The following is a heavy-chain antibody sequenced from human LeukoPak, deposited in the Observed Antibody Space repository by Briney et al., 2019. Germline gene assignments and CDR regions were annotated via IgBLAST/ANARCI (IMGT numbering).Heavy chain of an antibody. CDR1: GGSISSSSYY. CDR2: IYYSGST. D-gene: IGHD1-26*01. Sequence: SETLSLTCTVSGGSISSSSYYWGWIRQPPGKGLEWIGGIYYSGSTYYNPSLKSRVTISVDTSKNQFSLKLSSVTAADTAVYYCARFGSYKTWAFDIWGQGTMVTVSS. J-gene: IGHJ3*02. V-gene: IGHV4-39*07. CDR3: ARFGSYKTWAFDI.